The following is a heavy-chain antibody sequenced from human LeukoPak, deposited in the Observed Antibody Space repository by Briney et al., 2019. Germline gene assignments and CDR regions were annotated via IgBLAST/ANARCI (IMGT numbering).Heavy chain of an antibody. CDR2: ISSSSSTI. Sequence: GGSRRLSCAASGFTFSSYSMNWVRQAPGKGLEWVSYISSSSSTIYYADSVKGRFTIFRDNAKNSLYLQMNSLRAEDTAVYYCARDLKDIAARPPEYFQHWGQGTLVTVSS. CDR3: ARDLKDIAARPPEYFQH. CDR1: GFTFSSYS. J-gene: IGHJ1*01. V-gene: IGHV3-48*04. D-gene: IGHD6-6*01.